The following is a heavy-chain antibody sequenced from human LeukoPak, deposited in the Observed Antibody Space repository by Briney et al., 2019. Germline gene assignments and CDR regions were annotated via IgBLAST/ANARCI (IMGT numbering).Heavy chain of an antibody. CDR3: AKDAIYGDGYWEFDY. V-gene: IGHV3-23*01. Sequence: GGSLRLSCEGSGFNFGGYSMSWVRQAPGKGLEWVSGVLSGGGSTYYADAVKGRFTISRDNSRSTLYLQMNSLRAGDTAVYYCAKDAIYGDGYWEFDYWGQGTLVTVSS. CDR2: VLSGGGST. CDR1: GFNFGGYS. J-gene: IGHJ4*02. D-gene: IGHD2-21*01.